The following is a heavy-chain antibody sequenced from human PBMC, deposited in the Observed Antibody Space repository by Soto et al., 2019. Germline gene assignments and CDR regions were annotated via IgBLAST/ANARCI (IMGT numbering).Heavy chain of an antibody. J-gene: IGHJ6*02. V-gene: IGHV1-2*02. Sequence: QVQLVQSGAEVKKPGASVKVSCKASGYTFTGYYMHWVRQAPGQGLEWMGWINPNSGGTNYAQKFQGRVTMTRDTSISTAYMELSRLRSDDTAVYYCAILYGGISSLYYYGMDVWGQGATVTVSS. CDR3: AILYGGISSLYYYGMDV. CDR2: INPNSGGT. D-gene: IGHD3-16*01. CDR1: GYTFTGYY.